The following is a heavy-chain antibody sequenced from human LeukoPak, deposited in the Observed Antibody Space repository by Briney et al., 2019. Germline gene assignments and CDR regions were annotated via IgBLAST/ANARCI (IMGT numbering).Heavy chain of an antibody. CDR2: IYHSGST. J-gene: IGHJ6*02. CDR1: GGSISSSSYY. Sequence: SETLSLTCTVSGGSISSSSYYWGWIRQPPGKGLEWIGEIYHSGSTNYNPSLKSRVTISVDKSKNQFSLKLSSVTAADTAVYYCARDGYNEDGMDVWGQGTTVTVSS. D-gene: IGHD5-24*01. V-gene: IGHV4-39*07. CDR3: ARDGYNEDGMDV.